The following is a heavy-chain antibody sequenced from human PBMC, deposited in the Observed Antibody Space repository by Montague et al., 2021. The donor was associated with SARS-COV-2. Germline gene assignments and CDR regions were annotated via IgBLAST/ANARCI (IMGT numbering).Heavy chain of an antibody. CDR1: GGSISSNSYY. CDR2: IYYSGST. Sequence: SETLSLTCTVSGGSISSNSYYWGWIRQPPGKGLEWIGSIYYSGSTYYNPSLKSRVTIAVDTSKNQFSLKRSSVTAADTAVYYCARDLAGYYGAGSYGGMDVWGQGNTVTVSS. CDR3: ARDLAGYYGAGSYGGMDV. J-gene: IGHJ6*02. V-gene: IGHV4-39*07. D-gene: IGHD3-10*01.